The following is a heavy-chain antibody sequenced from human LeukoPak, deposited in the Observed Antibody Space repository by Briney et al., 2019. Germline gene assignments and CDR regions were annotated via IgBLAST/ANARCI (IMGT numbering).Heavy chain of an antibody. V-gene: IGHV1-46*01. CDR1: GYTFTSYY. CDR2: INPSGAST. J-gene: IGHJ3*02. Sequence: ASVKVSCKASGYTFTSYYMHWVRHAPGQGLELMGIINPSGASTSYAQKFQGRVTMTRDTSTSTVYMELSSLRSEDTDVYYCARDSYYDSSGYRNSDAFDIWGQGTMVTVSS. D-gene: IGHD3-22*01. CDR3: ARDSYYDSSGYRNSDAFDI.